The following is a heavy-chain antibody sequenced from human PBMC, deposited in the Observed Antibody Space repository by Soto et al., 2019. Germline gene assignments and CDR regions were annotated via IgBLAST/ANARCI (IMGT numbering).Heavy chain of an antibody. CDR3: ATVTTVTTFWYFDL. CDR2: ISYDGSNK. D-gene: IGHD4-17*01. Sequence: QVQLVESGGGVVQPGRSLRLSCAASGFTFSSYAMHWVRQAPGKGLEWVAVISYDGSNKYYADSVKGRFTISRDNSKNTLYLQMNSLRAEDTAVYYCATVTTVTTFWYFDLWGRGTLVTVSS. CDR1: GFTFSSYA. J-gene: IGHJ2*01. V-gene: IGHV3-30-3*01.